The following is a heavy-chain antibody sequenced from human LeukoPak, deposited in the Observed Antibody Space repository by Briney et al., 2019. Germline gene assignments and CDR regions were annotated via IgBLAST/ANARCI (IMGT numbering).Heavy chain of an antibody. J-gene: IGHJ4*02. Sequence: GRSLRLSCAASGFTFSSYGMHWIRQAPGKGLEWVSYISSSGSTIYYADSVKGRFTISRDNAKNSLYLQMNSLRAEDTAVYYCARARYYDSSGYVGYWGQGTLVTVSS. CDR3: ARARYYDSSGYVGY. D-gene: IGHD3-22*01. CDR1: GFTFSSYG. CDR2: ISSSGSTI. V-gene: IGHV3-48*04.